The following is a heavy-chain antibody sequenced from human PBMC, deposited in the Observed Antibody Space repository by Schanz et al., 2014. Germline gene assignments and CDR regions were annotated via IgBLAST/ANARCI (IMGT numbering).Heavy chain of an antibody. CDR2: INPIGGST. D-gene: IGHD3-10*01. J-gene: IGHJ4*02. CDR3: ARGSPENMIRGELDY. V-gene: IGHV1-46*03. CDR1: GYTFTNFF. Sequence: QVHLVQSGAEAHKPGASLKISCKASGYTFTNFFLHWVRQAPGQGLEWMGIINPIGGSTTYAQNFQGADTLTTDTSADTAYLELTNLRSESTAVYYCARGSPENMIRGELDYWGQGTLVTVSS.